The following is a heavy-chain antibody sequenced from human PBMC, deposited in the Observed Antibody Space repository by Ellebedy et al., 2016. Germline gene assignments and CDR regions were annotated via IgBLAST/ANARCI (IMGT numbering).Heavy chain of an antibody. CDR3: ARVKDVGGEGPIDY. J-gene: IGHJ4*02. D-gene: IGHD3-16*01. Sequence: SETLSLTXTVSGDSIGSGSYYWSWIRQPPGKGLEWIGYIYYSGSTNYNPSLKSRVTISVDTSKNQFSLKLSSVTAADTAVYYCARVKDVGGEGPIDYWGQGTLVTVSS. V-gene: IGHV4-61*01. CDR2: IYYSGST. CDR1: GDSIGSGSYY.